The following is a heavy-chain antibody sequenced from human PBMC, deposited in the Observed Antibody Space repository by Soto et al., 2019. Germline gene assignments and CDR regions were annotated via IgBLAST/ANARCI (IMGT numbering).Heavy chain of an antibody. D-gene: IGHD2-15*01. V-gene: IGHV4-39*01. J-gene: IGHJ6*02. CDR2: VYWTGST. CDR3: ARGSGILKNYYYYGMDV. Sequence: SETLSLTCSVSGDSITTNGYYWGWIRQPPGKGLQWIGNVYWTGSTFSHPSLTSRVFISVDTSKNEFSLRLTSVTAADTAVYYCARGSGILKNYYYYGMDVWGQGTTVTVSS. CDR1: GDSITTNGYY.